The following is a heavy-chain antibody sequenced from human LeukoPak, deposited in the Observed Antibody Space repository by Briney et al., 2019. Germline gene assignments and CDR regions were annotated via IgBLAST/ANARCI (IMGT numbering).Heavy chain of an antibody. CDR3: VRGNDYGGPHY. Sequence: GGPLRLSCAASGFTFSSYAMHWVRQAPGKGLEWVAVISYDGSNKYYADSVKGRFTISRDNSKNTLYLQMNSLRAEDTAVYYCVRGNDYGGPHYWGQGTLVTVSS. CDR2: ISYDGSNK. J-gene: IGHJ4*02. CDR1: GFTFSSYA. V-gene: IGHV3-30-3*01. D-gene: IGHD5-12*01.